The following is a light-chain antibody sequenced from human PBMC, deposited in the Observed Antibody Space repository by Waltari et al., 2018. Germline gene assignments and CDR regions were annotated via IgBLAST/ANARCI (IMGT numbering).Light chain of an antibody. CDR1: RSISIN. CDR3: QQFNDWRRT. J-gene: IGKJ1*01. V-gene: IGKV3-15*01. CDR2: GAS. Sequence: EVVMTQSPATLSVSPGGRATLSCRASRSISINLVWYQQGPGQAPSVLIYGASTRATDNRARFSGSGSGAGFTLTISSLQSEDAAVYYCQQFNDWRRTFGQGTKVEVK.